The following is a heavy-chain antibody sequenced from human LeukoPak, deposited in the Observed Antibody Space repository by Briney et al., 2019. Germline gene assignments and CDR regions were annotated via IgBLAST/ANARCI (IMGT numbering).Heavy chain of an antibody. CDR3: ARRLQDYGSGSYYLGAFDI. Sequence: SETLSLTCTVSGGSISSYYWSWIRQPPGKGLEWIGYIYYSGSTNYNPSLKSRVTISVDTSKNQFSLKLSSVTAADTAVYYCARRLQDYGSGSYYLGAFDIWAKGQWSPSLQ. V-gene: IGHV4-59*08. CDR2: IYYSGST. J-gene: IGHJ3*02. CDR1: GGSISSYY. D-gene: IGHD3-10*01.